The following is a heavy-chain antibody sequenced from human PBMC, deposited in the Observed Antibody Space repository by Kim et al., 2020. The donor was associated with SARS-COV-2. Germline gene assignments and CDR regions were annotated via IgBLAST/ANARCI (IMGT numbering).Heavy chain of an antibody. CDR3: ARGYYDSSAGDAFDI. V-gene: IGHV3-66*01. D-gene: IGHD3-22*01. Sequence: DAVKGRFTISRDNSQNTLYLQMNSLRAEDTAVYYCARGYYDSSAGDAFDIWGQGTMVTVSS. J-gene: IGHJ3*02.